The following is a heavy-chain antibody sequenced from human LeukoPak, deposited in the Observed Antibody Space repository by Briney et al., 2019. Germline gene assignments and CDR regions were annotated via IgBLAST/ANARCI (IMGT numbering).Heavy chain of an antibody. CDR2: IYTSGST. D-gene: IGHD6-13*01. V-gene: IGHV4-4*07. CDR1: GGSISSYY. J-gene: IGHJ3*02. Sequence: SETLSLTCTVSGGSISSYYWSWIRQPAGKGLEWIGRIYTSGSTNYNPSLKSRVTISVDTSKNQFSLKLSSVTAADTAVYYCARDIGEQQLNAFDIWGQGTMVTVSS. CDR3: ARDIGEQQLNAFDI.